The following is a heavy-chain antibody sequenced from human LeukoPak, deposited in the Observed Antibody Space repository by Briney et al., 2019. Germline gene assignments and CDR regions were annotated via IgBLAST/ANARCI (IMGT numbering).Heavy chain of an antibody. CDR1: GGSFSGYY. V-gene: IGHV4-34*01. CDR2: INHSGST. Sequence: SETLSLTCAVYGGSFSGYYWSWIRQPPGKGLEWIGEINHSGSTNYNPSLKSRVTISVDTSKNQFSLKLSSVTAADTAVYYCARAGRGLRYFDWLTHDYWGQGTLVTVSS. CDR3: ARAGRGLRYFDWLTHDY. J-gene: IGHJ4*02. D-gene: IGHD3-9*01.